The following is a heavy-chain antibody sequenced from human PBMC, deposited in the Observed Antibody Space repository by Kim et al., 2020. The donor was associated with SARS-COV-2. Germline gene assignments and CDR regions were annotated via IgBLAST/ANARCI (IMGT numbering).Heavy chain of an antibody. J-gene: IGHJ3*02. CDR3: AGRVITGTTMGAFDI. V-gene: IGHV3-11*06. CDR1: GFTFSDYY. CDR2: ISSSSSYT. D-gene: IGHD1-7*01. Sequence: GGSLRLSCAASGFTFSDYYMSWIRQAPGKGLEWVSYISSSSSYTNYADSVKGRFTISRDNAKNSLYLQMNSLRAEDTAVYYCAGRVITGTTMGAFDIWGQGTMVTVSS.